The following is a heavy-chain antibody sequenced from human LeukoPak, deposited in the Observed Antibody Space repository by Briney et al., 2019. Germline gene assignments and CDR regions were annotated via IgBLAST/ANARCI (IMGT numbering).Heavy chain of an antibody. CDR1: GGSISSGDYY. CDR2: IYYSGST. D-gene: IGHD1-26*01. CDR3: AKSPSGSPFDY. Sequence: PSETLSLTCTVSGGSISSGDYYWSWIRQPPGKGLEWIGYIYYSGSTYYNPSLKSQVTISVDTSKNQFSLKLTSMTAADTAVYYCAKSPSGSPFDYWGQGTLVTVSS. V-gene: IGHV4-30-4*01. J-gene: IGHJ4*02.